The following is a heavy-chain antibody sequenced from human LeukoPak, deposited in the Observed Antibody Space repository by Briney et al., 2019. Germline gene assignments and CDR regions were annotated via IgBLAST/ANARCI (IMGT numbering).Heavy chain of an antibody. CDR2: IKQDGREK. V-gene: IGHV3-7*01. J-gene: IGHJ6*02. Sequence: PGGSLRLSCAASGFTFSSYWMSWVRQAPGKGLECVANIKQDGREKYYVDSVKGRFTISRDNAKNSLYLQMNSLRAEDTAVYYCARDLSAVAGPQHLFYYYGMDVWGQGTTVTVSS. CDR3: ARDLSAVAGPQHLFYYYGMDV. CDR1: GFTFSSYW. D-gene: IGHD6-19*01.